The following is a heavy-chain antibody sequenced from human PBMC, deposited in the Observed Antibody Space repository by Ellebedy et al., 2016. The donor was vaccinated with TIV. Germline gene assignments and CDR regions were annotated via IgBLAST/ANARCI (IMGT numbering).Heavy chain of an antibody. CDR2: INTANGDT. D-gene: IGHD6-19*01. V-gene: IGHV1-3*04. J-gene: IGHJ4*02. Sequence: AASVKVSCKASGYTFTNSAIHWVRQAPGRRLEWMGWINTANGDTKYSQKFQGRVSISRDTSATTAYMEVNSLTSEDTAVYYCAARPGMAVAGLDFWGRGSLVTVSS. CDR1: GYTFTNSA. CDR3: AARPGMAVAGLDF.